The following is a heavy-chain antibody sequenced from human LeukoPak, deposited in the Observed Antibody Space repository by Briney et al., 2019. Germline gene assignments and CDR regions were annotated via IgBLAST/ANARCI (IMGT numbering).Heavy chain of an antibody. CDR3: AKDQGYSGSSFDY. CDR2: ISYDGSNK. J-gene: IGHJ4*02. CDR1: GFTFSSYG. V-gene: IGHV3-30*18. Sequence: PGGSLRLSCAASGFTFSSYGMHWVRQAPGKGLEWVAVISYDGSNKYYADSVKGRFTISRDNSKNTLYLQMNSLRAEDTAVYYCAKDQGYSGSSFDYWGQGTLVTVSS. D-gene: IGHD6-13*01.